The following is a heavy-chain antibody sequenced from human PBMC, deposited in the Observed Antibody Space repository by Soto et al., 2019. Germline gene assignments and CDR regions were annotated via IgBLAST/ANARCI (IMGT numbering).Heavy chain of an antibody. V-gene: IGHV1-69*02. J-gene: IGHJ4*02. CDR1: GGTFSSNT. CDR2: IIPILGMS. D-gene: IGHD3-10*01. Sequence: QVQLVQSGAEVKNPGSSVKVSCQASGGTFSSNTINWVRQAPGQGPEWMGRIIPILGMSNYAQKFQGRVSIIADKSTRTAYMHLRSLRSEDTAIYYCATAYGSGSRPFDHWGQGTLVTVSS. CDR3: ATAYGSGSRPFDH.